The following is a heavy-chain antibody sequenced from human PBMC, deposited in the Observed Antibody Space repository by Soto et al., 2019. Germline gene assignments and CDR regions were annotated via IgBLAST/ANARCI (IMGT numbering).Heavy chain of an antibody. CDR2: ISPYNGDK. CDR1: GYTFTLFG. CDR3: ARVGQYRYFDY. Sequence: QVQLVQSGAEVKKPGASVKVSCTTSGYTFTLFGITWVRQAPGQGLEWMGWISPYNGDKNYAEKLEGRVTLTTDTSTDTAYMELTSLTSDDTAEYHCARVGQYRYFDYRGQGTLVTLSS. D-gene: IGHD2-2*02. V-gene: IGHV1-18*01. J-gene: IGHJ4*02.